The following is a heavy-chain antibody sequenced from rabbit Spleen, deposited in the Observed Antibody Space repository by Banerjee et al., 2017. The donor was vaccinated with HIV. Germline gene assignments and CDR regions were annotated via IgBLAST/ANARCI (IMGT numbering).Heavy chain of an antibody. CDR1: GFSFSSSDY. Sequence: QSLEESGGGLVQLEGSLALTCKASGFSFSSSDYICWVRQAPGKGLEWIGFIYTGNGKNYYASWAKGRFTISKTSSTTVTLQVTSLTAADTATYFCARDSSSSFSSYGMDLWGPGTLVTVS. V-gene: IGHV1S40*01. CDR3: ARDSSSSFSSYGMDL. D-gene: IGHD1-1*01. CDR2: IYTGNGKN. J-gene: IGHJ6*01.